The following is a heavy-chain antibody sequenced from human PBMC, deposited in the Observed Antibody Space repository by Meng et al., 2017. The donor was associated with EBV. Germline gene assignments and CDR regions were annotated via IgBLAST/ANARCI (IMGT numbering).Heavy chain of an antibody. J-gene: IGHJ4*02. Sequence: QWQLVQSGAEGKKPGASVKASCKASGYTFTGYYMHWGRQAPGQGLEWMGRINPNSGGTNYAQKFQGRVTMTRDTSISTAYMELSRLRSDDTAVYYCARVGIAVAGTGDYWGQGTLVTVSS. V-gene: IGHV1-2*06. CDR3: ARVGIAVAGTGDY. CDR2: INPNSGGT. D-gene: IGHD6-19*01. CDR1: GYTFTGYY.